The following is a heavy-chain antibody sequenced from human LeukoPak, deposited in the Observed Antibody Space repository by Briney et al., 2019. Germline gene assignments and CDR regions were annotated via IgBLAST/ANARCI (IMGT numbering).Heavy chain of an antibody. V-gene: IGHV3-21*01. CDR3: ARWVTFGGVIVNDF. CDR1: GFIFSTYN. Sequence: PGGSLRLSCAASGFIFSTYNMNWVRQAPGKGLEWVSSISSSSSYIYYADSVKGRFTISRDNAKNSLYLQMNSLRAEDTAVYYCARWVTFGGVIVNDFWGQGTLVTVSS. J-gene: IGHJ4*02. CDR2: ISSSSSYI. D-gene: IGHD3-16*02.